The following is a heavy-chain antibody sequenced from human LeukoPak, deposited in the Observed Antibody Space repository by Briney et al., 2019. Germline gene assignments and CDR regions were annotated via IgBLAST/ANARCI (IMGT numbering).Heavy chain of an antibody. CDR1: GYTFTSYY. Sequence: ASVKVSCKASGYTFTSYYMHWVRQAPGQGLEWMGIINPSGGSTSYAQKFQGRVTMTRDTSTSTVYMELSSLRSEDTAVYYCARDWYYYDSSGYYTGWFDPWGQGTLVTVSS. D-gene: IGHD3-22*01. V-gene: IGHV1-46*01. CDR3: ARDWYYYDSSGYYTGWFDP. J-gene: IGHJ5*02. CDR2: INPSGGST.